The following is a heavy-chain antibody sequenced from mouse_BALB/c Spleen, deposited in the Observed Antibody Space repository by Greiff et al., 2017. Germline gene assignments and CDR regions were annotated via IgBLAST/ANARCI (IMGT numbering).Heavy chain of an antibody. J-gene: IGHJ4*01. CDR1: GFNIKDTY. CDR3: ARGGGSGYYAMDY. Sequence: QVQLQQSGAELVKPGASVKLSCTASGFNIKDTYMHWVKQRTGQGLEWIGEIYPGSGNTYYNEKFKGKATLTADKSSSTAYMQLSSLTSEDSAVYFCARGGGSGYYAMDYWGQGTSVTVSS. V-gene: IGHV1-77*01. CDR2: IYPGSGNT. D-gene: IGHD3-1*01.